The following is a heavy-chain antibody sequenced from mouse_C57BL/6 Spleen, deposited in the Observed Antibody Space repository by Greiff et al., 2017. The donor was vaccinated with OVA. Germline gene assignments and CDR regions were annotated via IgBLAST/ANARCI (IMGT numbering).Heavy chain of an antibody. J-gene: IGHJ2*01. Sequence: QVQLKESGAELVRPGASVTLSCKASGYTFTDYEMHWVKQTPVHGLEWIGAIDPETGGTAYNQKFKGKAILTADKSSSTAYMELRSLTSEDSAVYYCTRSYDYDGGYYFDYWGQGTTLTVSS. CDR1: GYTFTDYE. CDR3: TRSYDYDGGYYFDY. D-gene: IGHD2-4*01. V-gene: IGHV1-15*01. CDR2: IDPETGGT.